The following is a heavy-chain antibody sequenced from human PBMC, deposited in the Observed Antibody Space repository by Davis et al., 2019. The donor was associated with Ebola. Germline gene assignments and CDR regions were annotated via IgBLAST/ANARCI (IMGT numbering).Heavy chain of an antibody. V-gene: IGHV4-31*03. CDR3: ARSRTAYYYYGMDV. Sequence: SETLSLTCTVSGSPISSGGYYWSWIRQHPGKGLERIGYIYYSGSTNYNPSLTSRVTISVDTSKNQFSLKLSSVTAADTAVYYCARSRTAYYYYGMDVWGQGTTVTVSS. CDR2: IYYSGST. J-gene: IGHJ6*02. D-gene: IGHD1-14*01. CDR1: GSPISSGGYY.